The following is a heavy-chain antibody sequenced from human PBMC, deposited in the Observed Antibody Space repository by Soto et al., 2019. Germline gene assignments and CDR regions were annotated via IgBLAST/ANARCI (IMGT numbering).Heavy chain of an antibody. V-gene: IGHV4-31*03. CDR2: IYYSGGT. CDR3: ARVQYSSLKYYFDY. D-gene: IGHD6-6*01. J-gene: IGHJ4*02. Sequence: TVSGGSISSGGYYWSWIRQHPGKGLEWIGYIYYSGGTYYNPSLKSRVTISVDTSKNQFSLKLSSVTAADTAVYYCARVQYSSLKYYFDYWGQGTLVTAPQ. CDR1: GGSISSGGYY.